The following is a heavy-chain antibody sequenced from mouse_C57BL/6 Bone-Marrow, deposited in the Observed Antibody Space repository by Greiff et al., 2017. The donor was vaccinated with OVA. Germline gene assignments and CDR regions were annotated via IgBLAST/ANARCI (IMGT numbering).Heavy chain of an antibody. CDR1: EYEFPSHD. D-gene: IGHD2-3*01. CDR2: INSDGGST. V-gene: IGHV5-2*01. J-gene: IGHJ2*01. Sequence: EVKLMESGGGLVQPGESLKLSCESNEYEFPSHDMSWVRKTPEKRLELVAAINSDGGSTYYPDTMERRFIISRDNTKKTLYLQMSCLRSEDTALYYCARQMVTTPYFDYWGQGTTLTVSS. CDR3: ARQMVTTPYFDY.